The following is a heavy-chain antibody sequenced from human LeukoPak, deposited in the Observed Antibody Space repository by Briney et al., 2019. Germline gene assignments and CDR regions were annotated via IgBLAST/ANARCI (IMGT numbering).Heavy chain of an antibody. CDR1: GGTFTSYA. Sequence: SVKVSCKASGGTFTSYAISWVRQAPGQGLEWIGGIIPIFGTANYAQKFQGRVTITADESTSTAYMELSSLRSEDTAVYYCARDSGNYGSGSYYNVLQWDYWGQGTLVTVSS. D-gene: IGHD3-10*01. CDR2: IIPIFGTA. J-gene: IGHJ4*02. CDR3: ARDSGNYGSGSYYNVLQWDY. V-gene: IGHV1-69*01.